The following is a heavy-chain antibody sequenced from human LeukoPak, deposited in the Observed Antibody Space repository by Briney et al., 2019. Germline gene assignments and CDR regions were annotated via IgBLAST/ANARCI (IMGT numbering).Heavy chain of an antibody. CDR2: ISAYNGNT. CDR1: GYTFTSYC. CDR3: ARDPPYYDILTGYYAAAAFDI. Sequence: GASVKVSCKASGYTFTSYCFSWVRQAPGAPLEWMGWISAYNGNTNYAQKLQGRVTMTTDTSTSTAYMELRSLRSDDTAVYYCARDPPYYDILTGYYAAAAFDIWGQGTMVTVSS. V-gene: IGHV1-18*01. D-gene: IGHD3-9*01. J-gene: IGHJ3*02.